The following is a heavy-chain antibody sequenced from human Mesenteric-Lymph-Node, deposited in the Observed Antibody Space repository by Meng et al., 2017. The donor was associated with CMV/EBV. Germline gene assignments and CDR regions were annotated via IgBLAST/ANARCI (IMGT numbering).Heavy chain of an antibody. J-gene: IGHJ4*02. V-gene: IGHV3-23*01. Sequence: GESLKISCAASGFTFSTYAMTWVRQVPGKGLEWVSTITGTGGNTYHAESVKGRFTISRDKSKNTLYLQMNSLRAEDTAVYYCAKLVVLPAAFIDYWGQGTQVTVSS. CDR1: GFTFSTYA. D-gene: IGHD2-2*01. CDR2: ITGTGGNT. CDR3: AKLVVLPAAFIDY.